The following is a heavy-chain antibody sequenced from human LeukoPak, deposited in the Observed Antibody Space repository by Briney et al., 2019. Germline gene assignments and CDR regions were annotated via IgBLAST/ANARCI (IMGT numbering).Heavy chain of an antibody. CDR3: ARDQYDSSGYPDY. CDR1: GFXFSSYA. D-gene: IGHD3-22*01. J-gene: IGHJ4*02. V-gene: IGHV3-30-3*01. CDR2: ISYDGSNK. Sequence: PGGSLRLSCAASGFXFSSYAIHWVRQAPGKGLEWVAVISYDGSNKYYADSVKGRFTISRDNSKNTLYLQMNSLRAEDTAVYYCARDQYDSSGYPDYWGQGTLVTVSS.